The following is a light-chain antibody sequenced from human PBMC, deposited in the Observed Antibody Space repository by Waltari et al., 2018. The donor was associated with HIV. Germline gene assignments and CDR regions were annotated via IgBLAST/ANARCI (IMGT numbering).Light chain of an antibody. Sequence: EIVLTQSPATLSVSPGDRATLSCRASQSISSSLAWYQQKPGQSPRLLSYDASNRAPDTPARFSGSGSGTDFTLTISSLEPEDFAVYYCQHRNNWPLFTFGPGTKVQI. CDR2: DAS. J-gene: IGKJ3*01. CDR1: QSISSS. V-gene: IGKV3-11*01. CDR3: QHRNNWPLFT.